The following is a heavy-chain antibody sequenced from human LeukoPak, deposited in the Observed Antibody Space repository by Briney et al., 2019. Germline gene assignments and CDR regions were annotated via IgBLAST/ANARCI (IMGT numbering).Heavy chain of an antibody. CDR1: GLTLSKYW. J-gene: IGHJ4*02. CDR3: ARDNERLFFDY. V-gene: IGHV3-7*01. D-gene: IGHD1-1*01. CDR2: ISPDGSKI. Sequence: PGGSLRLSCEVSGLTLSKYWMSWVRQAPGKGLECVANISPDGSKIYYVDSVRGRFTSSRDNAKNSLYLQMNSLRAEDTAVYYCARDNERLFFDYWGQGTLVTVSS.